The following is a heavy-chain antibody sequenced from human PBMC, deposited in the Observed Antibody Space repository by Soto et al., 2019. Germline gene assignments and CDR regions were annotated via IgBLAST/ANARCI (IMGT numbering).Heavy chain of an antibody. CDR1: GGSISSGGYY. J-gene: IGHJ4*02. CDR2: IYYSGST. Sequence: SETLSLTCTVSGGSISSGGYYWSWIRQHPGKGLEWIGYIYYSGSTYYNPSLKSRVTISVDTSKNQFSLKLSSVTAADTAVYYCARLIHCKTTSCYFDYWGQGTLVTVSS. D-gene: IGHD2-2*01. CDR3: ARLIHCKTTSCYFDY. V-gene: IGHV4-31*03.